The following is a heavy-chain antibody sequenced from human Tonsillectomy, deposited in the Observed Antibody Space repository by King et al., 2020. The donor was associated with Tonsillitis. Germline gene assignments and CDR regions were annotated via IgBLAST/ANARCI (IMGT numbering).Heavy chain of an antibody. J-gene: IGHJ5*02. Sequence: VQLVESGAEVKKPGASVKVSCTASGYTFTNYGISWVRQAPGQGLEWMGWISVYNGNTNYAQKFQGRVTMTTDTSTSTAYMELRSLRSDDTAVYYCAGFSRGIAAADRWFDPWGQGTLVTVSS. CDR2: ISVYNGNT. CDR1: GYTFTNYG. V-gene: IGHV1-18*04. D-gene: IGHD6-13*01. CDR3: AGFSRGIAAADRWFDP.